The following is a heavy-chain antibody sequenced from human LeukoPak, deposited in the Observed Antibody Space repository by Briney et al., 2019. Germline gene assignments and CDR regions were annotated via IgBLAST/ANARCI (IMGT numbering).Heavy chain of an antibody. J-gene: IGHJ4*02. CDR2: IWYDGSSK. CDR3: AKGRPGGGSNSAFDY. V-gene: IGHV3-33*06. D-gene: IGHD4-23*01. CDR1: GFTFKSYG. Sequence: GGSLRLSCAASGFTFKSYGMHWVRQAPGKGLEWVAVIWYDGSSKYYGDSVKGRFTISRDNPTNTLYLQMNSLTAEDTAVYYCAKGRPGGGSNSAFDYWGQGTLVTVSS.